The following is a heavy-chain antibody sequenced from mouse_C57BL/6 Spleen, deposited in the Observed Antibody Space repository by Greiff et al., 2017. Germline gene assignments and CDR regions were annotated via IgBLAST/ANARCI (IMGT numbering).Heavy chain of an antibody. CDR1: YFAFMASA. J-gene: IGHJ2*01. CDR3: ARGTGSSYDFDY. CDR2: FTMYSDAT. Sequence: LQQSGAELVRPGSSVKLSCKDSYFAFMASAMHWVKQRPGHGLEWIGSFTMYSDATEYSENFKGKATLTAHPSSRTAYMELSSLTSADSAVYDCARGTGSSYDFDYWGKGTTLTVSS. V-gene: IGHV1-49*01. D-gene: IGHD1-1*01.